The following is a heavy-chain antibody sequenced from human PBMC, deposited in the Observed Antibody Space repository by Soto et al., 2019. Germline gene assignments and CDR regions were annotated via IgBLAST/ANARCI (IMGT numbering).Heavy chain of an antibody. D-gene: IGHD3-16*01. J-gene: IGHJ6*02. CDR3: AREGMYHYETKDYYPSTYGLDV. CDR2: IFPKGGGT. Sequence: QEQLMQSGAEVKKPGASVKVSCKSSGYSFTGYYLHWVRQAPGQGPEWMGWIFPKGGGTKSAQKFQGRVTMTRDTSISTAYMELKRLRSDDTAVYFCAREGMYHYETKDYYPSTYGLDVWGQGTTVTVSS. CDR1: GYSFTGYY. V-gene: IGHV1-2*02.